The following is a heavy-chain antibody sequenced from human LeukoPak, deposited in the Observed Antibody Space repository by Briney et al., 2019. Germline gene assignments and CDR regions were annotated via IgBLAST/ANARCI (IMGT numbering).Heavy chain of an antibody. CDR3: ARGQYSGSYFAFDY. J-gene: IGHJ4*02. CDR2: ISSTSSTI. CDR1: GFTFSTYS. Sequence: PGGSLRLSCAASGFTFSTYSMNWVRQAPGKGLEWVSYISSTSSTIYYADSVKGRFTISRDSAKNSLYLQMNTLRVEDTAVYYCARGQYSGSYFAFDYWGQGTLVTVSS. D-gene: IGHD1-26*01. V-gene: IGHV3-48*01.